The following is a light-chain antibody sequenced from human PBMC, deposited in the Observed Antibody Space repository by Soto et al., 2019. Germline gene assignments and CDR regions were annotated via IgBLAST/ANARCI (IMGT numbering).Light chain of an antibody. Sequence: DIQMTQSPSTLSASVGDRVTITCRASQSISNWLAWYQQKPGKAPKVLIYKASSLESGVPSRFSDSGSGTEFTLTISSLQPDDFATYYCQQYNSLSETFGQGTKVEIK. CDR1: QSISNW. CDR3: QQYNSLSET. V-gene: IGKV1-5*03. J-gene: IGKJ1*01. CDR2: KAS.